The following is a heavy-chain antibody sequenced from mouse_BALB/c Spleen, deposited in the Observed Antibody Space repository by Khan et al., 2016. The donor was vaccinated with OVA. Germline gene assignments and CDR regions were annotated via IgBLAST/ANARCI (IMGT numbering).Heavy chain of an antibody. CDR1: GFTFSTYG. CDR2: INTGGAYT. V-gene: IGHV5-6*01. D-gene: IGHD1-1*01. J-gene: IGHJ3*01. CDR3: ERLAYYYNSEGFAY. Sequence: EVELVESGGDFVRPGGSLKLSCAASGFTFSTYGMSWVRQTPDKRLEWVATINTGGAYTYYPDSVKGRFTISRDNAKNTLYLQLSSMKSEETAIYYCERLAYYYNSEGFAYWGQGTLVTVSA.